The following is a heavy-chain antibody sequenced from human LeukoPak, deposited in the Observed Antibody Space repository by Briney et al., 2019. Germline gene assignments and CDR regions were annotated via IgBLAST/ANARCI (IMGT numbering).Heavy chain of an antibody. CDR2: IKDDGSEK. CDR3: TNWGDTWGLDF. D-gene: IGHD7-27*01. Sequence: GGSLRLSCAASGLNFRKSWMTWVRQAPGRGLEWVANIKDDGSEKYYVDSVKGRFTISRDNAKNSLYLQMNSPSAEDTAVYFCTNWGDTWGLDFWGQGILVSVSS. CDR1: GLNFRKSW. J-gene: IGHJ4*02. V-gene: IGHV3-7*01.